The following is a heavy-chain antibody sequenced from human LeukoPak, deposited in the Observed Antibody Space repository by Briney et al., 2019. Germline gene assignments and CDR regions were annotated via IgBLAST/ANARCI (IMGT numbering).Heavy chain of an antibody. Sequence: GGSLRLSCTASGFTFGDYAMSWVRQAPGKGLEWVGFIRSKAYGGTTEYAASVKRRFTISRDDSKSIAYLQMNSLKTEDTAVYYCTRDPYGSGSYPPDYWGQGTLVTVSS. CDR1: GFTFGDYA. V-gene: IGHV3-49*04. CDR2: IRSKAYGGTT. J-gene: IGHJ4*02. D-gene: IGHD3-10*01. CDR3: TRDPYGSGSYPPDY.